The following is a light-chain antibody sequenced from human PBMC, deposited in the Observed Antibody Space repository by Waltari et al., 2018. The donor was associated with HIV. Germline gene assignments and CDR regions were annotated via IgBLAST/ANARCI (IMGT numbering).Light chain of an antibody. V-gene: IGKV1-5*03. J-gene: IGKJ1*01. CDR1: QGIGPY. Sequence: DIHMTQSPSTLAASVGDRVTITCRASQGIGPYLAWYQLKKPKAPKLLIYKSSNLERGVPSRFSGSGSDTEGSLTISSLQPDDFATYYCQQWKSDSRTFGRGTKVEIK. CDR2: KSS. CDR3: QQWKSDSRT.